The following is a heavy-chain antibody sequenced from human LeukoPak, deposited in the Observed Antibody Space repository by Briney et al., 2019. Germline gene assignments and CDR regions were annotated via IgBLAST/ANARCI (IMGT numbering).Heavy chain of an antibody. CDR2: IYSGGRT. V-gene: IGHV3-53*01. Sequence: GGSLRLSCAASGFTVSSNYMMWVRQAPGKGLEWVSVIYSGGRTYYADSVKGRFTISRDNSKNTLYLQMNRLSPEDTAVYYCAKGVLQVDWGRGTLVTVSS. J-gene: IGHJ4*02. D-gene: IGHD5-24*01. CDR1: GFTVSSNY. CDR3: AKGVLQVD.